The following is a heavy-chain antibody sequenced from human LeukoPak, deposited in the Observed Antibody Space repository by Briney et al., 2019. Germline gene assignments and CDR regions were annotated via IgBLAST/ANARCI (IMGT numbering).Heavy chain of an antibody. CDR3: ARGPVCSSTSCYPRFDY. CDR2: INPNSGGT. Sequence: ASVKVSCKASGYTFTGCYMHWVRQAPGQGLEWMGWINPNSGGTNYAQKFQGRVTMTRDTSISTAYMELSRLRSDDTAVYYCARGPVCSSTSCYPRFDYWGQGTLVTVSS. CDR1: GYTFTGCY. V-gene: IGHV1-2*02. D-gene: IGHD2-2*01. J-gene: IGHJ4*02.